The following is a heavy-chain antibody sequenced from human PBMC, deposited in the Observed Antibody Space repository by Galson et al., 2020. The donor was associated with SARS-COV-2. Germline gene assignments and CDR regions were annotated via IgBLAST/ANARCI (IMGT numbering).Heavy chain of an antibody. D-gene: IGHD3-16*01. CDR1: RFTFSNYG. CDR2: IWHDGGKK. V-gene: IGHV3-33*01. CDR3: ARDNFGDKYGPGGFDI. Sequence: GESLKISCAASRFTFSNYGMHWVRQAPGKGLEWVAVIWHDGGKKYYADSVKGRFTISRDNSKNTLYLQMNSLRVEETAVYYCARDNFGDKYGPGGFDIWRQGRMGTVS. J-gene: IGHJ3*02.